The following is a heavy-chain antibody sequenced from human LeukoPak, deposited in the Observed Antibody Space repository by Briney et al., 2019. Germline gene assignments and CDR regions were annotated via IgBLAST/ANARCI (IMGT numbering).Heavy chain of an antibody. J-gene: IGHJ4*02. V-gene: IGHV3-7*01. CDR3: ARESFAARWD. D-gene: IGHD6-6*01. CDR1: GFSFNTYW. Sequence: PGRSLRLSCAASGFSFNTYWMTWVRQAPGKGLEWVANVNQGGSETYYVDSVKGRFIISRDNANNLLYLQMNSLRAEDTAVYYCARESFAARWDWGQGTLVTVSS. CDR2: VNQGGSET.